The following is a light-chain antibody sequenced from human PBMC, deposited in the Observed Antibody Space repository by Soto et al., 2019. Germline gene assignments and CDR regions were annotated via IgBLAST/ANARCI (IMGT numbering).Light chain of an antibody. J-gene: IGKJ5*01. CDR2: GAS. CDR1: QSVATN. Sequence: EIVMTQSPATLSVSPGERATLSCRASQSVATNLAWYQQKPGQPPRLLIYGASTRATGLPARFSGSGSGTDFTLTISSLQSEDFAVYYCQQYNTWPPITFGQGTLLEIK. V-gene: IGKV3-15*01. CDR3: QQYNTWPPIT.